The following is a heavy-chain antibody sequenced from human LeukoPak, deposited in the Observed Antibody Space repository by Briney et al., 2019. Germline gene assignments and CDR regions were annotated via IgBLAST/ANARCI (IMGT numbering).Heavy chain of an antibody. CDR2: IYYSGST. CDR1: GGSISSYY. V-gene: IGHV4-59*01. CDR3: ARDPSNYYDSSGYFDY. D-gene: IGHD3-22*01. Sequence: SETLSLTCTVSGGSISSYYWSWIRQPPGKGLEWIGYIYYSGSTSYNPSLKSRVTISVDTSKNQFSLKLSSVTAADTAVYYCARDPSNYYDSSGYFDYWGQGTLVTVSS. J-gene: IGHJ4*02.